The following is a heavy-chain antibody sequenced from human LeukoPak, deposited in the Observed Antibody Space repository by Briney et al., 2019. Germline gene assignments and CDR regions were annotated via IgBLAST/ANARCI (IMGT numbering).Heavy chain of an antibody. V-gene: IGHV3-30*18. CDR1: GFTFSSYG. CDR3: AKETRYSSSWRSYYYYGMDV. Sequence: PGGPLRLSCAASGFTFSSYGMHWVRQAPGKGLEWVAVISYDGSNKYYADSVKGRFTISRDNSKNTLYLQMNSLRAEDTAVYYCAKETRYSSSWRSYYYYGMDVWGQGTTVTVSS. J-gene: IGHJ6*02. CDR2: ISYDGSNK. D-gene: IGHD6-13*01.